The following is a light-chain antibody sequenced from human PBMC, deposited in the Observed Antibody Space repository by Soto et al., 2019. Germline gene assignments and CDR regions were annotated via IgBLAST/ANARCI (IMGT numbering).Light chain of an antibody. CDR3: GQGDRGPCT. V-gene: IGKV1-12*02. J-gene: IGKJ2*02. Sequence: DIQMTQSPSTLCACVGDRVSIXCRASRDFSTRLAWYQQRAGEAPKRLIYGASNLQGVGPSRFSCRGSETDFTRTISRCKPEDCGTDEEGQGDRGPCTFAQGTKVDIK. CDR1: RDFSTR. CDR2: GAS.